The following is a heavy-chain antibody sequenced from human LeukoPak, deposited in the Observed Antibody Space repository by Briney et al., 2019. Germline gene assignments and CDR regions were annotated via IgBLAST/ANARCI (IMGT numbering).Heavy chain of an antibody. CDR1: GFTFSSYG. CDR3: AKDGAYSSSWYISNWFDP. J-gene: IGHJ5*02. D-gene: IGHD6-13*01. V-gene: IGHV3-33*06. Sequence: GRSLRLSCAASGFTFSSYGMHWVRQAPGKGLEWVAVIWYDGSDKYYADSVKGRFTISRDNSKSTLYLQMNSLRAEDTAVYYCAKDGAYSSSWYISNWFDPWGQGTLVTVSS. CDR2: IWYDGSDK.